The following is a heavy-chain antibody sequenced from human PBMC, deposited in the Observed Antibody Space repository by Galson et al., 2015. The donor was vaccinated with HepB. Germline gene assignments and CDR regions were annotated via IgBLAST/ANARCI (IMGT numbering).Heavy chain of an antibody. D-gene: IGHD3-10*01. CDR1: GFTFSNYA. J-gene: IGHJ6*02. V-gene: IGHV3-48*04. CDR2: ISSSSSTI. CDR3: ARGVLWFGELFRGMDV. Sequence: SLRLSCAASGFTFSNYAMHWVRQAPGKGLEWVSYISSSSSTIYYADSVKGRFTISRDNAKNSLYLQMNSLRAEDTAVYYCARGVLWFGELFRGMDVWGQGTTVTVSS.